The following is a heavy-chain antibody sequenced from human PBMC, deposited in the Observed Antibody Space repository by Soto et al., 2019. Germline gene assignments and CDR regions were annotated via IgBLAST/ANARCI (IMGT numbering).Heavy chain of an antibody. CDR3: AREGYDFWSGYKQNNWFDP. CDR2: IYYSGST. CDR1: GGSISSGDYY. V-gene: IGHV4-30-4*01. J-gene: IGHJ5*02. Sequence: PSETLSLTCTVSGGSISSGDYYWSWIRQPPGKGLEWIGYIYYSGSTYYNPSLKSRVTISVDTSKNQFSLKLSSVTAADTAVYYCAREGYDFWSGYKQNNWFDPWGQGTLVTVSS. D-gene: IGHD3-3*01.